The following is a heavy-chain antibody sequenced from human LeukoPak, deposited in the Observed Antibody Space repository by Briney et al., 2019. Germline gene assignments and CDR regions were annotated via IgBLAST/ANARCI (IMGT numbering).Heavy chain of an antibody. CDR3: ARHQWHYFYYMGV. CDR1: GGSISSSSYY. J-gene: IGHJ6*03. CDR2: IYYSGDT. Sequence: SETLSLTCTVSGGSISSSSYYWGWIRQPPGKGLEWIGSIYYSGDTYYNPSLKSRRVTISVDTSKNQFSLRLSSVTAADTAVYYCARHQWHYFYYMGVWGKGSTVTVSS. D-gene: IGHD6-19*01. V-gene: IGHV4-39*01.